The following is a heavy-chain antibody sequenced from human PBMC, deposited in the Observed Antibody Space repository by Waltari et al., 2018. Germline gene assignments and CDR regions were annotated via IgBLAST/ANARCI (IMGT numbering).Heavy chain of an antibody. J-gene: IGHJ5*02. D-gene: IGHD3-10*01. CDR2: ISSSSSYV. CDR3: QPRVQGRGDVA. V-gene: IGHV3-21*01. CDR1: GFTFSSYS. Sequence: EVQLVESGGGLVKPGGSLRLSCAASGFTFSSYSMNWVRQAPGKGLEWVSTISSSSSYVSYADAVKGRFTISRDNAKNSLYLQMTSLRAEDTAVYYCQPRVQGRGDVAWGQGTLVTVSS.